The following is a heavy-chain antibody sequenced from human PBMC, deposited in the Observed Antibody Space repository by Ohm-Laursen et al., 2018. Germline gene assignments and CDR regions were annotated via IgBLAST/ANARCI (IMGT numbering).Heavy chain of an antibody. D-gene: IGHD5-24*01. Sequence: SLRLSCAASGFNFNDYGMYWVRQAPGKGLEWVSHITWDGGSVGYADSVKGRFTISRDNAKNSLYLQMNSLRAEDTAVYYCARDGRRDGYNSGSYFDYWGQGTLVTVSS. CDR3: ARDGRRDGYNSGSYFDY. V-gene: IGHV3-9*01. CDR1: GFNFNDYG. CDR2: ITWDGGSV. J-gene: IGHJ4*02.